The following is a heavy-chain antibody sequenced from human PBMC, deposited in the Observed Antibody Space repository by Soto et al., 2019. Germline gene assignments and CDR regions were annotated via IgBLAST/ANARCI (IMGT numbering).Heavy chain of an antibody. CDR1: GDSISGSQW. CDR2: IYHTGTT. Sequence: QVQLQESGPGLVKPSETLSLTCAVSGDSISGSQWWSWVRLPPGKGLEWIGEIYHTGTTNYNPSLKSRVTMSVDKPKSQFSLNLTPVTAADTAVYYCARVIRSRDEYFDYWGQGTVVTVSP. D-gene: IGHD2-15*01. J-gene: IGHJ4*02. CDR3: ARVIRSRDEYFDY. V-gene: IGHV4-4*02.